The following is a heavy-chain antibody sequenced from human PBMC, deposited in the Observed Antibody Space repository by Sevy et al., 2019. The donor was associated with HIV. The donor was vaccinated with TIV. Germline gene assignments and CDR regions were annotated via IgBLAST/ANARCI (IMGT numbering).Heavy chain of an antibody. CDR3: AKDIGYGGKEGAFDI. CDR2: ISGSGGST. D-gene: IGHD4-17*01. V-gene: IGHV3-23*01. Sequence: GGSLRLSCAASGFTFSSYAMSWVRQAPGKGLEWVSAISGSGGSTYDADSVKGRFTISRDNSKNTLYLQMNSLRAEDTAVYYCAKDIGYGGKEGAFDIWGQGTMVTVSS. J-gene: IGHJ3*02. CDR1: GFTFSSYA.